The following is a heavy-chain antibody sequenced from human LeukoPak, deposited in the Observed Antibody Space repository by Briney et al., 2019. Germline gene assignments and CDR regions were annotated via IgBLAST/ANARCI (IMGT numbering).Heavy chain of an antibody. Sequence: GGSLRLSCAASGFTFSSYGMHWVRQAPGKGLEWVAFIRYDGSNKYYADSVKGRFTISRDNSKNTLYLQMNSLRAEDTAVYYCAKDRNGFGELLEHNWFDPWGQGTLVTVSS. CDR3: AKDRNGFGELLEHNWFDP. CDR2: IRYDGSNK. J-gene: IGHJ5*02. V-gene: IGHV3-30*02. CDR1: GFTFSSYG. D-gene: IGHD3-10*01.